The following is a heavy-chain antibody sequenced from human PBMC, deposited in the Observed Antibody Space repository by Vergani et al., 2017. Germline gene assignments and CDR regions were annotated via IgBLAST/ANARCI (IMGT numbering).Heavy chain of an antibody. CDR3: AKHFRG. J-gene: IGHJ6*03. Sequence: QVQLVESGGGVVQRGGSLRLSCATSGFTLSNYDMQWIRQGPGKGLEFVAFIQFDGSNQYYADSVKGRFTLSRDFSKNTRYLQMNSLRTDDTATYYCAKHFRGWG. CDR1: GFTLSNYD. CDR2: IQFDGSNQ. V-gene: IGHV3-30*02.